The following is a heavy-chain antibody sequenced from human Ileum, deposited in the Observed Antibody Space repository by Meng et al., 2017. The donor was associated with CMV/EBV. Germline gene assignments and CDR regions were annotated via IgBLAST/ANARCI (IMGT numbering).Heavy chain of an antibody. J-gene: IGHJ4*02. D-gene: IGHD3-10*01. Sequence: VGFGGGLAQPGWSCVLSGLAAVFTVSSNYMWWGRQAPWKGLDWVSVIYSAVTTYYADSVKGRFIISRDNSENTLYLQMNSLRVEDTAVYYCATLNDGSGSSSDYWGQGTLVTVSS. V-gene: IGHV3-66*04. CDR1: VFTVSSNY. CDR2: IYSAVTT. CDR3: ATLNDGSGSSSDY.